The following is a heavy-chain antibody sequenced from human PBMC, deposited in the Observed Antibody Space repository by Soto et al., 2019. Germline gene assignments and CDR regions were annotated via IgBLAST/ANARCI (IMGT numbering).Heavy chain of an antibody. V-gene: IGHV3-9*01. Sequence: GGSLRLSCAASGFTFDDYAMHWVRQAPGKGLEWVSGISWNSGSIGYADSVKGRFTISRDNAKNSLYLQMNSLRAEDTALYYCAKEDYSNLSGGSYMDVWGKGTTVTVSS. D-gene: IGHD4-4*01. CDR1: GFTFDDYA. CDR3: AKEDYSNLSGGSYMDV. J-gene: IGHJ6*03. CDR2: ISWNSGSI.